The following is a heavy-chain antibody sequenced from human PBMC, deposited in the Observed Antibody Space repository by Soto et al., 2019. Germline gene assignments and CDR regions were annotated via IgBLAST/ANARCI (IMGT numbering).Heavy chain of an antibody. V-gene: IGHV3-48*01. Sequence: PGGSLRLCYAASGFTFSSYSMNWVRPAPGKGLEWVSYISSSSSTIYYADSVKGRFTISRDNAKNSLYLQMNSLRAEDTAVYYCARDYSSYGPFDYWGQGTLVTVSS. CDR1: GFTFSSYS. D-gene: IGHD5-18*01. CDR3: ARDYSSYGPFDY. CDR2: ISSSSSTI. J-gene: IGHJ4*02.